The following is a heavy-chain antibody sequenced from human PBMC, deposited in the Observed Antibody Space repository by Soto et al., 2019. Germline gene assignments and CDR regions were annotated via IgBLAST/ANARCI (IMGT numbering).Heavy chain of an antibody. V-gene: IGHV3-53*02. J-gene: IGHJ4*02. CDR3: AREACGAYFDY. Sequence: EVQLVETGGSLIQPGGSLRLSCAASGFTVSSNYMSWVRQAPGKGLEWVSVIYSGGSTYYADSVKGRFTISRDNSKNTLYLQMYSLRAEDTAVYSCAREACGAYFDYWGQGTLVTVSS. D-gene: IGHD1-26*01. CDR2: IYSGGST. CDR1: GFTVSSNY.